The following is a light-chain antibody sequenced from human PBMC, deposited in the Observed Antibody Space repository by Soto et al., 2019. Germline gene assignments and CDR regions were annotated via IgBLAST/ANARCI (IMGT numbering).Light chain of an antibody. Sequence: QAVLTQPPSVSGAPGQRVTISCTGSSSNIGAGYDVHWYQQLPGTAPKLLIYGNSNRPSGVPDRFSGSKSGTSASLAITGLQAEDEADYYCQSYDSSQSGPPVVFGGGTKLTVL. V-gene: IGLV1-40*01. CDR1: SSNIGAGYD. J-gene: IGLJ2*01. CDR2: GNS. CDR3: QSYDSSQSGPPVV.